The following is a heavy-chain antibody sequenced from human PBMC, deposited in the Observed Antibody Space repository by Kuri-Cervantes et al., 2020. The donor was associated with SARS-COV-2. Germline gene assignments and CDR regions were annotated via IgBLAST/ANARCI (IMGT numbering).Heavy chain of an antibody. V-gene: IGHV1-2*02. D-gene: IGHD3-3*01. CDR1: GYTFTGYY. CDR2: INPNSGGT. CDR3: ARGSITIFGVVTSFDY. J-gene: IGHJ4*02. Sequence: ASVKVSCKASGYTFTGYYMHWVRQAPGQGLEWMGWINPNSGGTNYAQKFQGRVTMTRDTSISTAYMELSRLRSDDTAVYYCARGSITIFGVVTSFDYCGQGTLVTVSS.